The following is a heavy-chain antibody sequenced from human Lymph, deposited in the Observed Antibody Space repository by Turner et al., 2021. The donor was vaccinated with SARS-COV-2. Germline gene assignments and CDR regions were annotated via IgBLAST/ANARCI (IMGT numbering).Heavy chain of an antibody. V-gene: IGHV3-33*01. CDR1: GCTFSIYG. D-gene: IGHD1-26*01. J-gene: IGHJ4*02. CDR3: AREGVVGATTGLDY. Sequence: QVQLVESGGGVVQPGRSLRPSLATSGCTFSIYGMHWVRQAPGKGLEWVAVIWYDGSNKYYGDSVKGRLTISRDNSKNTLYLQMNSLRVEDTAVYYCAREGVVGATTGLDYWGQGTLVTVSS. CDR2: IWYDGSNK.